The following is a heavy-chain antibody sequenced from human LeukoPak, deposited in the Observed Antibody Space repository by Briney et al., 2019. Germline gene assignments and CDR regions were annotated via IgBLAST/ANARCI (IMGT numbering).Heavy chain of an antibody. CDR2: IKQDGSEK. D-gene: IGHD2-15*01. J-gene: IGHJ4*02. V-gene: IGHV3-7*03. CDR3: ARDSGCSGGSCYPTLSYFDY. CDR1: GFTFSSYW. Sequence: GGSLRLSCAASGFTFSSYWMSWVRQAPGKGLEWVANIKQDGSEKYYVDSVKGRFTISRDNAKNSLYLQMNSLRAEDTAVYYCARDSGCSGGSCYPTLSYFDYWGQGTLVTVTS.